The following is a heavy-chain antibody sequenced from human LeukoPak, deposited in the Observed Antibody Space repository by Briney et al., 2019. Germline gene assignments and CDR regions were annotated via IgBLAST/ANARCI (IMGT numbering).Heavy chain of an antibody. CDR3: AKGKRYPDY. CDR1: GFTFSESW. V-gene: IGHV3-7*03. Sequence: GGPLRLSCVVSGFTFSESWMSWVRQAPGKGLGWVASLNLDGSDKYYVDSVKGRFTISRDNAKNSLYLQMDSLRVEDTAVYYCAKGKRYPDYWGQGTLVTVSS. D-gene: IGHD1-1*01. CDR2: LNLDGSDK. J-gene: IGHJ4*02.